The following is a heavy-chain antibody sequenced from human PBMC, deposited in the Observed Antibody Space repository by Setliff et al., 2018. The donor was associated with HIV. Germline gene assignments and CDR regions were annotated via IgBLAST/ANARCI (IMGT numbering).Heavy chain of an antibody. CDR1: GYTFTGYY. CDR3: ARSLFGELYAFDI. CDR2: INPNSGGT. V-gene: IGHV1-2*06. Sequence: ASVKVSCKAPGYTFTGYYMHWVRQAPGQGLEWMGRINPNSGGTNYAQKFQGRVTMTRDTSISTAYMELSRLRSDDTAVYYCARSLFGELYAFDIWGQGTMVTVSS. D-gene: IGHD3-10*02. J-gene: IGHJ3*02.